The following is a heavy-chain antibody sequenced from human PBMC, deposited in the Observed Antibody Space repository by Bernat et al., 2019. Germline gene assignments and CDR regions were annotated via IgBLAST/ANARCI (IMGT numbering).Heavy chain of an antibody. Sequence: VQLVESGGGLVKPGGSLRLSCAASGFTFSSYSMNWVRQAPGKGLEWVSYISSSSTYIYYADSVKGRFTISRDNAKNSLFLQMKSLRAEDTAVYYCARDIGEVPHDYWGQGTLVTVSS. CDR1: GFTFSSYS. V-gene: IGHV3-21*05. CDR3: ARDIGEVPHDY. CDR2: ISSSSTYI. J-gene: IGHJ4*02. D-gene: IGHD3-10*01.